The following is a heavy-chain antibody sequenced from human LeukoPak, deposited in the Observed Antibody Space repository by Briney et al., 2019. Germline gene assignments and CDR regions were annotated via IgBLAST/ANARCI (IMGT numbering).Heavy chain of an antibody. CDR3: AKEARPWYGETAYYGLDV. J-gene: IGHJ6*02. CDR1: GFTFSNAW. V-gene: IGHV3-15*01. D-gene: IGHD4-17*01. CDR2: IQSKADGVTI. Sequence: GGSLRLSCAVSGFTFSNAWMSWVRRAPGKGLERVGRIQSKADGVTIDYAAPVKGRFTNSRDDSKNTLYLKMNSLKTEDTAVYYCAKEARPWYGETAYYGLDVWGQGTTVTVS.